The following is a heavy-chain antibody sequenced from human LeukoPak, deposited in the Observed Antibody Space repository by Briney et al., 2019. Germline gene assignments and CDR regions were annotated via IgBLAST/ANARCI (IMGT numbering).Heavy chain of an antibody. CDR3: ARDQNPNDYGGNSWCFDY. D-gene: IGHD4-23*01. Sequence: GGSLRLSCAASGFTVSDNYMSWVRQAPGKGLEWVSSISSSSSYIYYADSVKGRFTISRDNAKNSLYLQMNSLRAEDTAVYYCARDQNPNDYGGNSWCFDYWGQGTLVTVSS. CDR1: GFTVSDNY. J-gene: IGHJ4*02. V-gene: IGHV3-21*01. CDR2: ISSSSSYI.